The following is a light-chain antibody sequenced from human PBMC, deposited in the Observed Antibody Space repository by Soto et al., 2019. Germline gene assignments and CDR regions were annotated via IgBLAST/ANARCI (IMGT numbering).Light chain of an antibody. J-gene: IGKJ1*01. Sequence: DIVMTQSPDSLAVSLGERATINCKSSQSVLYSSNNKSYLAWYQQKPGQPPKLLIYWASTRESGVPDRFSGSGSGTDFTLTISSLQAEDVAVYYCQQYYSIPWTFGHGTKVEIK. CDR1: QSVLYSSNNKSY. CDR2: WAS. V-gene: IGKV4-1*01. CDR3: QQYYSIPWT.